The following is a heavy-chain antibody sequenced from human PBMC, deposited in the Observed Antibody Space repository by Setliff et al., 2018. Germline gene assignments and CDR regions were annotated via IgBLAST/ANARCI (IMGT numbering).Heavy chain of an antibody. CDR2: INPRDSTT. CDR3: ATHGLKVSYTGPYYLEH. Sequence: GESLKISCQASGYTFITLWIGWVRQMPGKGLELMGIINPRDSTTRYSPSSQGQVTVSVDKSTNTAYLQWRSLKASDTAMYFCATHGLKVSYTGPYYLEHWGRGTLVTVSS. V-gene: IGHV5-51*01. D-gene: IGHD3-16*01. J-gene: IGHJ4*02. CDR1: GYTFITLW.